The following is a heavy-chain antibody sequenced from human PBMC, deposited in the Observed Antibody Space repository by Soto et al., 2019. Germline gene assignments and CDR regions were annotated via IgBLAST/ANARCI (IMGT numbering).Heavy chain of an antibody. D-gene: IGHD6-13*01. V-gene: IGHV4-34*01. CDR3: ARGGAGGLIATAVPRGY. CDR1: EGSIGGYY. Sequence: AVPLPLSCTVDEGSIGGYYGSWIRQPPEKGLEWIGEINHSGSTNYNPSLKSRVTISVDTSKNQFSLKLSSVTAADTAVYYCARGGAGGLIATAVPRGYWGQGTLVTVSS. CDR2: INHSGST. J-gene: IGHJ4*02.